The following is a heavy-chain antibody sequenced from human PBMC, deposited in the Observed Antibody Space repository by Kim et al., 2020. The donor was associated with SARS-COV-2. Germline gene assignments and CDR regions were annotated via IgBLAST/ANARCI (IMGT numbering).Heavy chain of an antibody. Sequence: FQGRVTMTRDTSTSTVYMELRSLRSQDTAVYYCARDFLEYCSGGSCYYFDCWGQGTLVTVSS. V-gene: IGHV1-46*01. D-gene: IGHD2-15*01. CDR3: ARDFLEYCSGGSCYYFDC. J-gene: IGHJ4*02.